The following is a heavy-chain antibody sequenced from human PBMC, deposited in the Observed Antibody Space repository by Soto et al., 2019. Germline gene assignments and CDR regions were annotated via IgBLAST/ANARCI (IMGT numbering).Heavy chain of an antibody. Sequence: EVQLLESGGGLVQPGGSVRLSCAASGFTFSSYAMSWVRRAPGKGLEWVSAVSGSGGTTYYADSVKGRFTISRDNSKNTVYLQMNSLRVEDTAVNYCAKWYYYDSRPRKYFDYWGQGTLVIVSS. CDR1: GFTFSSYA. CDR3: AKWYYYDSRPRKYFDY. V-gene: IGHV3-23*01. J-gene: IGHJ4*02. CDR2: VSGSGGTT. D-gene: IGHD3-22*01.